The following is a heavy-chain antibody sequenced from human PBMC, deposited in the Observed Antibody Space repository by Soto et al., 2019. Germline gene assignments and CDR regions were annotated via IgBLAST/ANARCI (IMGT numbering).Heavy chain of an antibody. CDR3: ARDLVDCAFEEVCQYYGMDV. J-gene: IGHJ6*02. D-gene: IGHD3-3*01. CDR1: GGSIKSGDHY. Sequence: KPSETLSLTCSVSGGSIKSGDHYWSWIRQPPGKGLEWIGYIYYRGSTYYNPSLKSRVIISADTSKNQFSLNLTSLTAADTAVYFCARDLVDCAFEEVCQYYGMDVWGQGTTVTVYS. V-gene: IGHV4-30-4*01. CDR2: IYYRGST.